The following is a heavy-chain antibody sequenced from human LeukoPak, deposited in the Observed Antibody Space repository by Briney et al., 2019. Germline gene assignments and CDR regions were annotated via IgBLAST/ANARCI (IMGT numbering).Heavy chain of an antibody. V-gene: IGHV4-34*01. CDR3: AILGGFWSGYSLDV. D-gene: IGHD3-3*01. Sequence: SETLSLTCAVYGGSFSGYYWSWIRQPPGKGLEWIGEINHSGSTNYNPSLKSRVTISVDTSKNQFSLKLSSVTAADTAVYYCAILGGFWSGYSLDVWGKGTTVTVSS. CDR1: GGSFSGYY. J-gene: IGHJ6*04. CDR2: INHSGST.